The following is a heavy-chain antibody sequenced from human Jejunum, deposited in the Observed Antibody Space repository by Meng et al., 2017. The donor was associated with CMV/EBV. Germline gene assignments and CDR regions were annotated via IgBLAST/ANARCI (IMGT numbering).Heavy chain of an antibody. D-gene: IGHD3-16*01. Sequence: LKISCKTSRHKFAPYCVGWVRQMPGNGLDWIGVIYPGDSDTKYNPSFQGVVTISADTSTNTADLHWDNVQASDTAIYYCAKQNWGFDYWGQGTLVTVSS. CDR3: AKQNWGFDY. J-gene: IGHJ4*02. V-gene: IGHV5-51*01. CDR1: RHKFAPYC. CDR2: IYPGDSDT.